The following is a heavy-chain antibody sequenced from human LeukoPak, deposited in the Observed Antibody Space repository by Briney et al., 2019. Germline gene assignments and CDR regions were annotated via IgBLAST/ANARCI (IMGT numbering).Heavy chain of an antibody. CDR2: IWYDGSNK. D-gene: IGHD4-17*01. CDR3: ARDPPQYGDYEGYYFDY. Sequence: GGSLRLSCAASGFTFSSYGMHWVRQAPGKGLEWVAVIWYDGSNKYYADSVKGRFTISRDNSKNTLYLQMNSLRAEDTAVYYCARDPPQYGDYEGYYFDYWGQGTLVTVSS. J-gene: IGHJ4*02. CDR1: GFTFSSYG. V-gene: IGHV3-33*01.